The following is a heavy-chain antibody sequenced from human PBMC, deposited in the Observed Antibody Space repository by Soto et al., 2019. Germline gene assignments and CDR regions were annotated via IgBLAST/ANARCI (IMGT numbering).Heavy chain of an antibody. J-gene: IGHJ6*02. CDR2: IIPIFGTA. D-gene: IGHD6-13*01. CDR3: ARGKIRQQLADYYYYGMDV. Sequence: SVKVSCKASGGTFSSYAISWVRQAPGQGLEWMGGIIPIFGTANYAQKFQGRVTITADKSTSTAYMELSSLRSEDTAVYYCARGKIRQQLADYYYYGMDVWGQGTTVTVSS. CDR1: GGTFSSYA. V-gene: IGHV1-69*06.